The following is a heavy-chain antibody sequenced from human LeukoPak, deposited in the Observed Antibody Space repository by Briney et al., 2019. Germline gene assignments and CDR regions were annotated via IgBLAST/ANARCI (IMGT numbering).Heavy chain of an antibody. J-gene: IGHJ4*02. V-gene: IGHV3-30*02. CDR1: GFTFSSYG. D-gene: IGHD2-21*02. CDR2: IRYDGSNK. CDR3: AKGRGLVVTKIDY. Sequence: TGGSLRLSCAASGFTFSSYGMHWVRQAPGKGLEWVAFIRYDGSNKYYADSVKGRFTISRDNSKNTLYLQMNSLRAEDTAVYYCAKGRGLVVTKIDYWGQGTLVTVSS.